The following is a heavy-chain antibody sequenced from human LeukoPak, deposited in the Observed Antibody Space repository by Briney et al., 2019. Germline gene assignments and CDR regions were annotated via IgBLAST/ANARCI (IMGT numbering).Heavy chain of an antibody. D-gene: IGHD6-19*01. CDR1: GGSISSSSYY. CDR2: IYYSGST. V-gene: IGHV4-39*07. Sequence: SETLSLTCTVSGGSISSSSYYWGWIRQPPGKGLEWIGSIYYSGSTYYNPSLKSRVTISVDTYKNQFSLKLSSVTAADTAVYYCASRIAVAAGAFDIWGQGTMVTVSS. J-gene: IGHJ3*02. CDR3: ASRIAVAAGAFDI.